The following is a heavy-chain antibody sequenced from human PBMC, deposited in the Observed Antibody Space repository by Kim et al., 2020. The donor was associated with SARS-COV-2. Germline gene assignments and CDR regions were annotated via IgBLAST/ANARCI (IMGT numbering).Heavy chain of an antibody. CDR2: IRVSGGST. V-gene: IGHV3-23*01. CDR1: GFTFSSYA. CDR3: AKDGSITIFGVAPVAGYDYYGMDV. D-gene: IGHD3-3*01. J-gene: IGHJ6*02. Sequence: GGSLRLSCAASGFTFSSYATSWVRQAPGKGLEWVSAIRVSGGSTYYADSVKGRFTISRDNSKNTLYLQMNSLRAEDTAVYYCAKDGSITIFGVAPVAGYDYYGMDVWGQGTTVTVSS.